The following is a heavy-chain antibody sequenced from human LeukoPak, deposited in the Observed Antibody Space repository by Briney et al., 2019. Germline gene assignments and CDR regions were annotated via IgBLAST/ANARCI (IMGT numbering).Heavy chain of an antibody. CDR3: ARHHRYMNWFDR. Sequence: PSETLSLTCTVSGASVSSDDYYWDWIRQPPGKGLEWIGNIHSRGDTYYSLSLGNRVTMSVDTSKSQFSLTLTSVTAADTALYFCARHHRYMNWFDRWGQGTPVTVSS. D-gene: IGHD2-2*02. V-gene: IGHV4-39*01. J-gene: IGHJ5*02. CDR2: IHSRGDT. CDR1: GASVSSDDYY.